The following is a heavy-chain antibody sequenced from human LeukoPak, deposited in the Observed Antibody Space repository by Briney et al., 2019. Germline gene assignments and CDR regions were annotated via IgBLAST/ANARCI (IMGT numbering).Heavy chain of an antibody. D-gene: IGHD2-15*01. CDR2: IIPIFGTA. V-gene: IGHV1-69*13. Sequence: SVKVSCKASGGTFSSYAISWVRQAPGQGLEWMGGIIPIFGTANYAQKFQGRVTITADESTSTAYMELSSLRSEDTAVYYCTRQQGEWWELPDAPFDYWGQGTLVTVSS. CDR1: GGTFSSYA. J-gene: IGHJ4*02. CDR3: TRQQGEWWELPDAPFDY.